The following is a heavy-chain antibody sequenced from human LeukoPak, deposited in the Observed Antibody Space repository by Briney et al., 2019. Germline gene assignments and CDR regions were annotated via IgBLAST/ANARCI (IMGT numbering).Heavy chain of an antibody. D-gene: IGHD3-22*01. CDR2: ISGSGGST. CDR3: AKYRARATYYYDQGDAFDI. J-gene: IGHJ3*02. CDR1: GFTFSSYA. Sequence: GGSLRLSCAASGFTFSSYAMSWVRQAPGKGLEWVSAISGSGGSTYYADSVKGRFTISRDNSKNTLYLQMNSLRAEDTTVYYCAKYRARATYYYDQGDAFDIWGQGTMVTVSS. V-gene: IGHV3-23*01.